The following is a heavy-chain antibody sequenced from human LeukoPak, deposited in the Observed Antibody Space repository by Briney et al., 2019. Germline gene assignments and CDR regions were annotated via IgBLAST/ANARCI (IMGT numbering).Heavy chain of an antibody. Sequence: ASVKVSCKASGYNFTSYGISWVRQAPGQGLEWMGWISAYNGNTNYAQKLQGRVTMTTDTSTSTAYMELSSLRSEDTAVYYCASSGVAGTGYYYYYMDVWGKGTTVTVSS. D-gene: IGHD6-19*01. V-gene: IGHV1-18*01. CDR1: GYNFTSYG. J-gene: IGHJ6*03. CDR2: ISAYNGNT. CDR3: ASSGVAGTGYYYYYMDV.